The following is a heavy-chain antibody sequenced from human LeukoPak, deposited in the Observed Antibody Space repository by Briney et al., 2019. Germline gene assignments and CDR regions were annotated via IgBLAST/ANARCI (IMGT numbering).Heavy chain of an antibody. CDR2: IYYSGST. J-gene: IGHJ4*02. V-gene: IGHV4-59*01. D-gene: IGHD4-17*01. CDR3: ARAPVTPTFDY. Sequence: PSEALSLTCTVSGGSISSYYWSWIRQPPGKGLEWIGYIYYSGSTNYNPSHKRRVTISVNTSKNQFSLKLSSVTAADTAVYYCARAPVTPTFDYWGQGTLVTVSS. CDR1: GGSISSYY.